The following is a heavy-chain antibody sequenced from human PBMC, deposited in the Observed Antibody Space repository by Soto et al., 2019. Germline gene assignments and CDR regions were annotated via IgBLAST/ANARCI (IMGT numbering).Heavy chain of an antibody. CDR3: ARDSWDTIFGVVIIRYYFDY. J-gene: IGHJ4*02. CDR1: GFTFSSYA. Sequence: PGGSLRLSCAASGFTFSSYAMHWVRQAPGKGLEWVAVISYDGSNKYYADSVKGRFTISRGNSKNTLYLQMNSLRAEDTAVYYCARDSWDTIFGVVIIRYYFDYWGQGTLVTVSS. CDR2: ISYDGSNK. V-gene: IGHV3-30-3*01. D-gene: IGHD3-3*01.